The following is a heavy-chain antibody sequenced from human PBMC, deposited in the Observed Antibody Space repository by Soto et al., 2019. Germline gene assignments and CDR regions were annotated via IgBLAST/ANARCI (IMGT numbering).Heavy chain of an antibody. V-gene: IGHV3-74*01. CDR2: ITNDGSST. CDR1: GFVFSSYW. Sequence: EVQLVESGGGLVQPGVSLRLSCAGSGFVFSSYWMHWVRQVPGKGLVWVSRITNDGSSTTYADSVNGRFTISRDNAKNTLYLQMTSLGAEATAVYYCARGMQGSRYFDLWGRGTLVTVSS. CDR3: ARGMQGSRYFDL. J-gene: IGHJ2*01.